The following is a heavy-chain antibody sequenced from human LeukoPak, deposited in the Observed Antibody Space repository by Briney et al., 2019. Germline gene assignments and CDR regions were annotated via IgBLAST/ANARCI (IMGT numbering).Heavy chain of an antibody. CDR1: GGSISSYY. D-gene: IGHD4-17*01. Sequence: SETLSLTCTVSGGSISSYYWSWIRQPLGKGLEWIGYIYYSGSTNYNPSLKSRVTISVDTSKNQFSLKLSSVTAADTAVYYCAREGAVTTSVDAFDIWGQGTMVTVSS. CDR3: AREGAVTTSVDAFDI. V-gene: IGHV4-59*01. CDR2: IYYSGST. J-gene: IGHJ3*02.